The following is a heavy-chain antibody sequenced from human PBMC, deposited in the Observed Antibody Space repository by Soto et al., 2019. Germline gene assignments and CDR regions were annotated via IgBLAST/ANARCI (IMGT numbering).Heavy chain of an antibody. V-gene: IGHV4-59*01. D-gene: IGHD3-16*01. CDR1: GGSISSYY. J-gene: IGHJ4*02. CDR3: ARSGRGSSAGFEY. CDR2: IYYSGST. Sequence: QVQLQESGPGLVKPSETLSLTCTVSGGSISSYYWSWIRQPPGKGLEWIGYIYYSGSTNYNPYLKSRVTISVDTSKNQISLKLSSVTAADTAVYYCARSGRGSSAGFEYWGQGTLVNVSS.